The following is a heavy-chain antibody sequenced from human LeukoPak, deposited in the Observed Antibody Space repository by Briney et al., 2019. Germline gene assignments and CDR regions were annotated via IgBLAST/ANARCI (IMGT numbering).Heavy chain of an antibody. D-gene: IGHD6-19*01. CDR1: GYTFTSYG. CDR2: INAYNGNT. J-gene: IGHJ5*02. CDR3: ATVQQWLESWFDP. Sequence: ASVKVSCKASGYTFTSYGISWVRQPPGQGLEWMGWINAYNGNTNYAQKLQGRVTMTTDTSTSTAYMELRSLRSDDTAVYCCATVQQWLESWFDPWAKGTLDTVS. V-gene: IGHV1-18*01.